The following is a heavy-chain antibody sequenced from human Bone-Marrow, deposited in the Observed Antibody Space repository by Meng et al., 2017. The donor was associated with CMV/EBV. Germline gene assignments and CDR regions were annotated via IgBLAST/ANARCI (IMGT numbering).Heavy chain of an antibody. Sequence: ASVKVSCKASGYIFTTYYMHWVRQAPGQGLEWMGIINPSAGSTRYAPNFQGRVTITTDESTSTAYMELSSLRSEDTAVYYCARGADIVVVRRFYNYYGMDVWGQGTTVTVSS. J-gene: IGHJ6*02. V-gene: IGHV1-46*01. D-gene: IGHD2-2*01. CDR2: INPSAGST. CDR3: ARGADIVVVRRFYNYYGMDV. CDR1: GYIFTTYY.